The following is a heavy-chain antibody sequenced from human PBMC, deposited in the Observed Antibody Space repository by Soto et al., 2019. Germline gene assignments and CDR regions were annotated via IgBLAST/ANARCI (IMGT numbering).Heavy chain of an antibody. CDR2: INPNSGGT. D-gene: IGHD3-3*01. CDR3: ARSTGFLEWFFDH. J-gene: IGHJ4*02. Sequence: ASVKVSCKASGYTFTGYYMHWVRQAPGQGLEWMGWINPNSGGTNYAQKFQGWVTMTRDTSISTAYMELSRLRSDDTAVYYCARSTGFLEWFFDHWGQGTLVTVSS. V-gene: IGHV1-2*04. CDR1: GYTFTGYY.